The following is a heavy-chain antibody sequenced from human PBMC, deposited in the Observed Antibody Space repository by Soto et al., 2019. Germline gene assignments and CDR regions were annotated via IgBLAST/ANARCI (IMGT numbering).Heavy chain of an antibody. Sequence: QVQLVQSGAEVKKPGASVKVSCTASGYTFTSYAMHWVRQAPGQRREWMGWINAGNGNTKYSQKFQGRVTITRDTSASTAYMELSSLRSEDTAVYYCARLMGEDAFDIWGQGTMVTVSS. CDR2: INAGNGNT. CDR3: ARLMGEDAFDI. J-gene: IGHJ3*02. CDR1: GYTFTSYA. V-gene: IGHV1-3*01. D-gene: IGHD3-16*01.